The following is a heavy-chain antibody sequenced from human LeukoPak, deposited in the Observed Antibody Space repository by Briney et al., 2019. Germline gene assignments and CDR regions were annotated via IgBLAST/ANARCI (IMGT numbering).Heavy chain of an antibody. Sequence: SVTVSCKASGGTFSSYAISWVRQAPGQGLEWMGGIIPIFGTANYAQKFQGRVTITADESTSTAYMELSSLRPEDTAVYYCARDIRYYYDSSGYSPYYFDYWGQGTLVTVSS. V-gene: IGHV1-69*13. CDR1: GGTFSSYA. D-gene: IGHD3-22*01. J-gene: IGHJ4*02. CDR2: IIPIFGTA. CDR3: ARDIRYYYDSSGYSPYYFDY.